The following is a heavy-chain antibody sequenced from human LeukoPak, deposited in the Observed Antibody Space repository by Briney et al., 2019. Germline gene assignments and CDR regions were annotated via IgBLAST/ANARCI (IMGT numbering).Heavy chain of an antibody. J-gene: IGHJ2*01. Sequence: PSETLSLTCTVSGGSISSYYWSWIRQPPGKGLEWIGYIYYSGSTNYNPSLKSRVTISVDTSKNQFSLKLSSVTAADTAVYYCARDYSYSSSYKGFRYFDLWGRGTLVTVSS. CDR3: ARDYSYSSSYKGFRYFDL. V-gene: IGHV4-59*01. D-gene: IGHD6-6*01. CDR2: IYYSGST. CDR1: GGSISSYY.